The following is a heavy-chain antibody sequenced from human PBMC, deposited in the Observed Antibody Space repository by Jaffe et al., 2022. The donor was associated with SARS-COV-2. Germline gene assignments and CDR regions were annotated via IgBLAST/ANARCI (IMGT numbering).Heavy chain of an antibody. D-gene: IGHD6-13*01. V-gene: IGHV4-61*02. J-gene: IGHJ2*01. Sequence: QVQLQESGPGLVKPSQTLSLTCTVSGGSISSGSYYWSWIRQPAGKGLEWIGRIYTSGSTNYNPSLKSRVTISVDTSKNQFSLKLSSVTAADTAVYYCARLDRGGSSWYFDLWGRGTLVTVSS. CDR2: IYTSGST. CDR3: ARLDRGGSSWYFDL. CDR1: GGSISSGSYY.